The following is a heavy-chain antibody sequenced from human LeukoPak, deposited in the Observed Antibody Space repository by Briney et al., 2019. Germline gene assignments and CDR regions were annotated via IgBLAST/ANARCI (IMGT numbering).Heavy chain of an antibody. CDR3: ASSSGYYYDLDY. CDR2: IYSGGST. CDR1: GFTVSSNY. Sequence: GGSLRLSCAASGFTVSSNYMSWVRQAPGKGLEWVSVIYSGGSTYYADSVKGRFTISGDNSKNTLYLQMNSLRAEDTAVYYCASSSGYYYDLDYWGQGTLVTVSS. J-gene: IGHJ4*02. V-gene: IGHV3-53*01. D-gene: IGHD3-22*01.